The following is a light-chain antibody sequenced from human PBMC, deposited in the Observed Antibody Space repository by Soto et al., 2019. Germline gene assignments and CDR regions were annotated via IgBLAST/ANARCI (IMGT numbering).Light chain of an antibody. J-gene: IGKJ1*01. CDR3: QQYGGSPPT. CDR2: GAS. V-gene: IGKV3-20*01. CDR1: QSVGSNF. Sequence: EIVLTQSPSTLSLSPGESATLSCRTSQSVGSNFLAWYQHKPDQAPRLLIYGASTRAAGIPDRFSGSGSWTDFTLTINRLEPGDSAVFYCQQYGGSPPTFGQGTKVDIK.